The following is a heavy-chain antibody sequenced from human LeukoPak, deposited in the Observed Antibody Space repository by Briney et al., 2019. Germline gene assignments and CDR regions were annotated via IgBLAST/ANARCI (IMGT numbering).Heavy chain of an antibody. Sequence: ASVKVSCKASGYTFTSYYMHWVRQALGQGLEWMGIINPSGGSTNYAQKFQGRVTMTRDTSTSTVYMELSSLRSEDTAVYYCAGGEKMDGYNDDYFYYGMDVWGQGTTVTVSS. D-gene: IGHD5-24*01. CDR3: AGGEKMDGYNDDYFYYGMDV. CDR1: GYTFTSYY. V-gene: IGHV1-46*01. CDR2: INPSGGST. J-gene: IGHJ6*02.